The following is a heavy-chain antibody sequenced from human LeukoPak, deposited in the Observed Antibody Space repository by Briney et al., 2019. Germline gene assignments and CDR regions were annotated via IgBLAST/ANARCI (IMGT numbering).Heavy chain of an antibody. CDR1: GFAFSTYE. Sequence: GGSLRLSCAASGFAFSTYEMSWVRQAAGKGLEWIADITISGHTKNYADSVKGRFTISRDNASSSLYLQMNSLRVEDTGVFYCARGDPHADLWGQGTLVTVSS. CDR2: ITISGHTK. CDR3: ARGDPHADL. J-gene: IGHJ5*02. V-gene: IGHV3-48*03.